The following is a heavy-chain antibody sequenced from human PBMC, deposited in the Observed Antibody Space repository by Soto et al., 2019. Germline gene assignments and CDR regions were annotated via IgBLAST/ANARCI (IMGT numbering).Heavy chain of an antibody. CDR2: IYYSGST. V-gene: IGHV4-30-4*01. Sequence: QVQLQESGPGLVKPSQTLSLTCTVSGGSISSGDYYWSWIRQPPGKGLEWIGYIYYSGSTYYNPSLKSRVTISVDTSKNQFSLKLSSVTAADTAVYYCAGGEYDFWSEVVITTYYYYGMDVWGQGTTVTVSS. D-gene: IGHD3-3*01. CDR1: GGSISSGDYY. J-gene: IGHJ6*02. CDR3: AGGEYDFWSEVVITTYYYYGMDV.